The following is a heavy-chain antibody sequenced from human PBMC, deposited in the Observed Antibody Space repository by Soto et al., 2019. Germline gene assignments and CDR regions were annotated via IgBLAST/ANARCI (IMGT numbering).Heavy chain of an antibody. CDR3: ARTFPYSSSWYYFDY. Sequence: ASVKVSCKASGYTFTSYYMHWVRQAPGQGLEWMGKINPSGGSTSYAKKFKGRVTMTRDTSTSTVYMELSSLRSEDTAVYYCARTFPYSSSWYYFDYWGQGTLVTVSS. J-gene: IGHJ4*02. CDR2: INPSGGST. D-gene: IGHD6-13*01. CDR1: GYTFTSYY. V-gene: IGHV1-46*01.